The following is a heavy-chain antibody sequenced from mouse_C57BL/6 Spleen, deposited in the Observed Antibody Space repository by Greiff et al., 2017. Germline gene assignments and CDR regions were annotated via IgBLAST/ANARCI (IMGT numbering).Heavy chain of an antibody. CDR2: IEPEDCET. J-gene: IGHJ1*03. D-gene: IGHD5-5*01. CDR3: ARSDYPRRYWYFDV. CDR1: GFNIKDYY. Sequence: EVQLQQSGAELVKPGASVKLSCTASGFNIKDYYMHWVKQRTEQGLEWIGRIEPEDCETKSAPKFQGKATITADTSSNTAFLQLSSLTSEDTAVYYCARSDYPRRYWYFDVWGTGTTVTVSS. V-gene: IGHV14-2*01.